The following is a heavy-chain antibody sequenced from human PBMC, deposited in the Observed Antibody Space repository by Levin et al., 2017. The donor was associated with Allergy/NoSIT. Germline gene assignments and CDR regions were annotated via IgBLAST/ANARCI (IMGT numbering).Heavy chain of an antibody. V-gene: IGHV4-34*01. J-gene: IGHJ6*03. Sequence: SETLSLTCAVYGGSFSGYYWSWIRQPPGKGLEWIGEINHSGSTNYNPSLKSRVTISVDTSKNQFSLKLSSVTAADTAVYYCARERKIVVVPAAKGHYYMDVWGKGTTVTVSS. D-gene: IGHD2-2*01. CDR1: GGSFSGYY. CDR2: INHSGST. CDR3: ARERKIVVVPAAKGHYYMDV.